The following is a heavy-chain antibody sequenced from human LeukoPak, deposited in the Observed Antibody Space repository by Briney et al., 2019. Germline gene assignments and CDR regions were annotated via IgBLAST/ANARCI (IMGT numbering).Heavy chain of an antibody. J-gene: IGHJ4*02. CDR1: GFTFSSNW. CDR2: INSDGSST. D-gene: IGHD5-12*01. Sequence: GGSLRLSCAASGFTFSSNWMHWVRQAPGKGLVWVSRINSDGSSTSYADSVKGRFTISRDNAKNTLYLQMNSLRAEDTAVYYCARIRYGGYGDYWGQGTLVTVSS. V-gene: IGHV3-74*01. CDR3: ARIRYGGYGDY.